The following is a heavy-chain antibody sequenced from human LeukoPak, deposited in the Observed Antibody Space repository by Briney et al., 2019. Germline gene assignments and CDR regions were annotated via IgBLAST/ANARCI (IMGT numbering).Heavy chain of an antibody. D-gene: IGHD3-10*01. CDR3: ARSEESGAYYYGSGGPYGMDV. Sequence: SVKVSCKASGGTFSSYAISWVRQAPGQGLEWMGGIIPIFGTANYAQKFQGRVTITADESTSTAYMELSSLRSEDTAVYYCARSEESGAYYYGSGGPYGMDVWGKGTTVTVSS. V-gene: IGHV1-69*01. J-gene: IGHJ6*04. CDR2: IIPIFGTA. CDR1: GGTFSSYA.